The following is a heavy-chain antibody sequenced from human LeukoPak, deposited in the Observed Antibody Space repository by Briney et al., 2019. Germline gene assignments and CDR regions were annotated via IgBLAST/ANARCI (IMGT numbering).Heavy chain of an antibody. CDR3: VRDGVGAPPFDY. Sequence: GGSLRLSCAASGFTFSTYWMSWVRQAPGKGLEWVAVIKQDGTEKYYVDSVKGRFTISRDNAKNSLYLQMNSLRAEDTAVYYCVRDGVGAPPFDYWGQGALVTVSS. CDR2: IKQDGTEK. V-gene: IGHV3-7*01. CDR1: GFTFSTYW. J-gene: IGHJ4*02. D-gene: IGHD1-26*01.